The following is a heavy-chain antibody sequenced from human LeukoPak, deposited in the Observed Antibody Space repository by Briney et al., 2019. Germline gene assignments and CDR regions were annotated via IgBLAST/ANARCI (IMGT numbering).Heavy chain of an antibody. D-gene: IGHD5-18*01. J-gene: IGHJ6*02. CDR1: GGTFSSYA. Sequence: SVKASCKPSGGTFSSYAITSVRQSPGHGLESMGRIIPIFSIANYAQKFQGRVTITADKSTSTAYMELSRLRSEDTAVYYCSRDRNSYGGRYYYYGMDVWGQGTTVTVSS. CDR3: SRDRNSYGGRYYYYGMDV. CDR2: IIPIFSIA. V-gene: IGHV1-69*04.